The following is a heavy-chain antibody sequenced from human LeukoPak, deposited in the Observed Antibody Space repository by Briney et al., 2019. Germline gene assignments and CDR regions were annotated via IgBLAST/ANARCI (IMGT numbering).Heavy chain of an antibody. CDR1: GGSFSGYY. J-gene: IGHJ4*02. D-gene: IGHD3-22*01. Sequence: SETLSLTCAVYGGSFSGYYWSWIRQPPGKGLEWIGEINHSGSTNYNPSLKSRVTISVDTSKNQFSLKLSPVTAADTAVYYCARLGGITMIVGGGNYFDYWGQGTLVTVSS. CDR3: ARLGGITMIVGGGNYFDY. CDR2: INHSGST. V-gene: IGHV4-34*01.